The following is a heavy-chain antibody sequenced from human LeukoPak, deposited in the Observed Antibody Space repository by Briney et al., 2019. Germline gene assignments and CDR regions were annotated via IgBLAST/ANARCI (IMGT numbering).Heavy chain of an antibody. CDR1: GGSISSSSYY. D-gene: IGHD3-10*01. J-gene: IGHJ4*02. V-gene: IGHV4-39*07. CDR2: IYYSGTT. Sequence: SETLSLTCTASGGSISSSSYYWGWIRQPPGKGLEWIGSIYYSGTTYYNPSLKSRVTISVDTSKNQFSLKLSSVTAADTAVYYCAREFATSGPGPDWGQGTLVTVSS. CDR3: AREFATSGPGPD.